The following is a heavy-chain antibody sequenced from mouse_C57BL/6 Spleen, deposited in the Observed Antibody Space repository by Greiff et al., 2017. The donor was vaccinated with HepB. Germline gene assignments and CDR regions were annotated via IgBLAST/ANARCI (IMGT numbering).Heavy chain of an antibody. D-gene: IGHD1-1*01. CDR1: GYTFTSYW. Sequence: VKLQQPGAELVRPGSSVKLSCKASGYTFTSYWMHWVKQRPIQGLEWIGNIDPSDSETHYNQKFKDKATLTVDKSSSTAYMQLSSLTSEDSAVYYCARRYGSSYENYFDYWGQGTTLTVSS. V-gene: IGHV1-52*01. CDR3: ARRYGSSYENYFDY. J-gene: IGHJ2*01. CDR2: IDPSDSET.